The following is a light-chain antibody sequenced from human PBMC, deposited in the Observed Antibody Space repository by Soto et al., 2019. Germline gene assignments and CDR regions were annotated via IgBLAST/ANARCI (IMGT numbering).Light chain of an antibody. CDR2: KVS. J-gene: IGKJ2*01. CDR1: QSLVDSDGNTY. V-gene: IGKV2-30*01. CDR3: RQGTHWPQYT. Sequence: DVVMTQSPLSLPVTLGQPASISCRSSQSLVDSDGNTYLNWFQQRPGQSPRRLIYKVSNRDFGVPDRLSGSGSGTDFTLKITRVEAEDVGVYYCRQGTHWPQYTFGQGTKLEIK.